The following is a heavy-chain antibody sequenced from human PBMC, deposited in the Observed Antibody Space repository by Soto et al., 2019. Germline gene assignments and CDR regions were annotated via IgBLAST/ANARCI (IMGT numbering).Heavy chain of an antibody. J-gene: IGHJ4*02. CDR1: GFTFSIYG. V-gene: IGHV3-23*01. Sequence: EVQLLESGGGLVQPGGSLRLSCAASGFTFSIYGMSWVRQAPEKGLEWVSPIDNGGYTTYYADSVQGRFTISRDQAKNTLYLQMNSLRAEDTAVYHCVKSGPYYFDSWGQGTLVTVSS. CDR2: IDNGGYTT. CDR3: VKSGPYYFDS. D-gene: IGHD3-10*01.